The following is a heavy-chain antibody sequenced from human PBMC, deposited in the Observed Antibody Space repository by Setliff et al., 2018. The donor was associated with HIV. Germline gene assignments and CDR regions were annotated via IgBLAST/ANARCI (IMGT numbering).Heavy chain of an antibody. J-gene: IGHJ4*02. D-gene: IGHD3-3*01. Sequence: SETLSLTCTVSGGSISAYYWSWIRQPPGKGLEWIGYIYYSGGTTYNPSLKSRVTISVDTSKNQFSLKLSSVTAADTAVYYCARAKEWPDYWGQGTLVTVSS. CDR3: ARAKEWPDY. CDR2: IYYSGGT. V-gene: IGHV4-59*01. CDR1: GGSISAYY.